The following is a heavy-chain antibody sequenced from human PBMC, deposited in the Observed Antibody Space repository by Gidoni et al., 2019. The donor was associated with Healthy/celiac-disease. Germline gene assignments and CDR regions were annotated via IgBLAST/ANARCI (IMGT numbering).Heavy chain of an antibody. Sequence: EVQLVESGGGLVQPGGSLRLSCAASGFTFSSYWMSWVRQAPGKGLEWVANIKQDGSEKYYVDSVKGRFTISRDNAKNSLYLQMNSLRAEDTAVYYCARDRYYYDSSGYYYYFDYWGQGTLVTVSS. CDR2: IKQDGSEK. D-gene: IGHD3-22*01. J-gene: IGHJ4*02. CDR3: ARDRYYYDSSGYYYYFDY. CDR1: GFTFSSYW. V-gene: IGHV3-7*01.